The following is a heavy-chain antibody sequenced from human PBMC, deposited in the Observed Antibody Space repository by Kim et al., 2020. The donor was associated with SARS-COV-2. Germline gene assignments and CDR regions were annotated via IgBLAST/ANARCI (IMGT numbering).Heavy chain of an antibody. CDR3: ARFGPIGFGVAVNYGMDV. CDR1: GYTFTSYD. CDR2: MNPNSGNT. V-gene: IGHV1-8*01. J-gene: IGHJ6*02. D-gene: IGHD2-21*01. Sequence: ASVKVSCKASGYTFTSYDINWVRQATGQGLEWMGWMNPNSGNTGYAQKFQGRVTMTRNTSISTAYMELSSLRSEDTAVYYCARFGPIGFGVAVNYGMDVWGQGTTVTVSS.